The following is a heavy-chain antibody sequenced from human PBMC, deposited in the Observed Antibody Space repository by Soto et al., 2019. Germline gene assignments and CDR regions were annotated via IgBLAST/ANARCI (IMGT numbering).Heavy chain of an antibody. V-gene: IGHV3-33*01. J-gene: IGHJ4*02. CDR1: GFTLSSNG. CDR2: IRYDGGNK. Sequence: GGSLRLSCVASGFTLSSNGMHWVRQAPGKGLEWVAVIRYDGGNKFYADSVKGRFTISRDISKNTVYLQMNSLRAEDTAVYYCARDASGYGYFDYWGPGSLVTVSS. CDR3: ARDASGYGYFDY. D-gene: IGHD5-12*01.